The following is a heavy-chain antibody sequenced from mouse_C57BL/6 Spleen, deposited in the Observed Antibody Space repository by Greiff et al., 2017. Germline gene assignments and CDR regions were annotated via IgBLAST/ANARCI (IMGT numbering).Heavy chain of an antibody. V-gene: IGHV5-9*01. CDR2: ISGGGGNT. CDR3: ARHYYGSKGYFDV. CDR1: GFTFSSYT. Sequence: DVHLVESGGGLVKPGGSLKLSCAASGFTFSSYTMSWVRQTPEKRLEWVATISGGGGNTYYPDSVKGRFTISRDNAKNTLYLQMSSLRSEDTALYYCARHYYGSKGYFDVWGTGTTVTVSS. J-gene: IGHJ1*03. D-gene: IGHD1-1*01.